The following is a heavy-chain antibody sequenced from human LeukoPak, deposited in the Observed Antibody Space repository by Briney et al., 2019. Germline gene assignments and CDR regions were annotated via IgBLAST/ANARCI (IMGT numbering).Heavy chain of an antibody. V-gene: IGHV4-39*01. J-gene: IGHJ4*02. D-gene: IGHD3-22*01. CDR3: ARSYYYDYRQIDY. CDR2: IYYSGST. CDR1: GDSISTSSYY. Sequence: PSETLSLTCTVSGDSISTSSYYWGWIRQPPGKGLEWLGSIYYSGSTYYNPSLKSRVTISVDTSKNQFSLNLYSVTAADTAVFYCARSYYYDYRQIDYWGQGTLVTVSS.